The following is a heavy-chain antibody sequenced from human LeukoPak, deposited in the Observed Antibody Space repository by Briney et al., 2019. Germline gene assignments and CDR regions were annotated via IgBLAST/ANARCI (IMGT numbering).Heavy chain of an antibody. CDR3: AKDMATGFNSFDI. V-gene: IGHV3-30*18. CDR1: GFTFSRYG. D-gene: IGHD5-24*01. J-gene: IGHJ3*02. CDR2: ISYDGSNK. Sequence: QPGRSLRLSCAASGFTFSRYGMHWVRQVPGKGLERVAVISYDGSNKYYAASVKGRFTISRDYSKNTLYLQMNSLRAEDTAMYYCAKDMATGFNSFDIWGQGTMVTVSS.